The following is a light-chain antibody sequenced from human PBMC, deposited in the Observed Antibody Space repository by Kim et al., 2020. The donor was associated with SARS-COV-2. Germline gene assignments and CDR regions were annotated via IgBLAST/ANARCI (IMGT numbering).Light chain of an antibody. CDR1: KLGDKY. CDR3: QAWDSSTAV. CDR2: KDS. J-gene: IGLJ3*02. Sequence: YELTQPPTVSVSPGQTASITCSGDKLGDKYACWYQQKPGQSPVLVIYKDSKRPSGIPERFSGSNSGNTATLTISGTQAMDEADYYCQAWDSSTAVFGGGT. V-gene: IGLV3-1*01.